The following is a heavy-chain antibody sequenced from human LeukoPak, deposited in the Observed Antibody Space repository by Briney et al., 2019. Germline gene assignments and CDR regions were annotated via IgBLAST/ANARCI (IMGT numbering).Heavy chain of an antibody. CDR1: GYTFTSYG. D-gene: IGHD4-23*01. J-gene: IGHJ4*02. V-gene: IGHV1-18*01. CDR3: ARPVTTVGFDY. CDR2: ISGYNGHT. Sequence: APVKVSCKASGYTFTSYGISWVRQAPGQGLEWMGWISGYNGHTNYAQKLQGRVTMTTDTSTSTAYMELRSLRSDDTAVYYCARPVTTVGFDYWGQGTLVTVSS.